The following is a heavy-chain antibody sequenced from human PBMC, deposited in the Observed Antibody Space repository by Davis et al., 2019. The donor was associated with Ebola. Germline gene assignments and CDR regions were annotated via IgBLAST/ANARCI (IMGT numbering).Heavy chain of an antibody. CDR1: GFTVSTHG. V-gene: IGHV3-33*06. CDR2: IWANGITR. D-gene: IGHD1-1*01. J-gene: IGHJ2*01. CDR3: AKGYNNAWHIPDWHFDL. Sequence: PGGSLRLSCAASGFTVSTHGMHWVRQAPGKGLEWVAGIWANGITRNYIDSGKGRFTISRDISKNIVYLEMNSLRADDTAMYYCAKGYNNAWHIPDWHFDLWGRGTLVTVSS.